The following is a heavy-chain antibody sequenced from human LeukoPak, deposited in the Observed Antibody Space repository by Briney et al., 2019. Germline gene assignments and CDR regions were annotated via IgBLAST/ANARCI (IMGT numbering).Heavy chain of an antibody. CDR1: GFTFSSYA. V-gene: IGHV3-23*01. CDR2: ISGSGGST. J-gene: IGHJ5*02. D-gene: IGHD6-13*01. Sequence: GGSLRLSCAASGFTFSSYAMSWVRQAPGKGLEWVSAISGSGGSTYYADSVKGRFTISRDNSKNTLYLQMNSLRAEDTAVYYCAKRAAYSSSWHNWFAPWGQGTLVTVSS. CDR3: AKRAAYSSSWHNWFAP.